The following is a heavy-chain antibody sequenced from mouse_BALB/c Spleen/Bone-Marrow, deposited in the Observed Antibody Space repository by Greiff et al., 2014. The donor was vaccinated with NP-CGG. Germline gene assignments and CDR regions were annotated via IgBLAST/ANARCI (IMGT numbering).Heavy chain of an antibody. CDR1: GYTFTDYY. J-gene: IGHJ3*01. D-gene: IGHD2-10*02. CDR3: ARREYGNGGFAY. CDR2: IYPGSGNT. V-gene: IGHV1-76*01. Sequence: QVQLKQSGAELARPGASGELSCKASGYTFTDYYIKWGEERTGQELEGIGEIYPGSGNTYYNEKCKGKATLTADKSSSTAYMQLSSLTSEDSAVYFCARREYGNGGFAYWGQGTLVTVSA.